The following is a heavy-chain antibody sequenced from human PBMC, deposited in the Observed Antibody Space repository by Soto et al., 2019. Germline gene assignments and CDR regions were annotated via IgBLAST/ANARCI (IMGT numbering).Heavy chain of an antibody. J-gene: IGHJ4*02. Sequence: QVQLGQSGAEVKKPGASVKVSCKASGYTFTSYGISWVRQAPGQGLEWMGWISAYNGNTNYAQKLQGRVTMTTDTSTSTAYMELRSLRSGDTAVYYCAVVGYCSSTSCHDHCTFDSWGQGTLVTVSS. D-gene: IGHD2-2*01. V-gene: IGHV1-18*01. CDR2: ISAYNGNT. CDR1: GYTFTSYG. CDR3: AVVGYCSSTSCHDHCTFDS.